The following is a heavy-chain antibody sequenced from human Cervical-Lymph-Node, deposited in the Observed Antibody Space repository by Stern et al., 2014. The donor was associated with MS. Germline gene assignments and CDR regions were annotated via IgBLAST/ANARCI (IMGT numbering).Heavy chain of an antibody. CDR1: GGTFSSSYA. D-gene: IGHD2-15*01. CDR2: ILPIRGLA. J-gene: IGHJ5*02. V-gene: IGHV1-69*09. CDR3: ARGVVSNRAAATLHNLFDP. Sequence: QVQLVESGAEVKKPGSSMHVSCKASGGTFSSSYAITWMRQAPGKGLEWMGRILPIRGLANYAQKFQGRVIITADKSTSTTYMELSSLRSEDTAVYYCARGVVSNRAAATLHNLFDPWGQGTLVTVSS.